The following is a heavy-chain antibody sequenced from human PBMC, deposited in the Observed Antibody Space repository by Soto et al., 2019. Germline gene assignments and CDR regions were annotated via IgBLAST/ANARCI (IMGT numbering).Heavy chain of an antibody. J-gene: IGHJ3*02. Sequence: QVQLQESGPGLVKPSQTLSLTCTVSGGSISSGGYYWSWIRQHPGKGLEWIGYIYYSGSTYYNPSLKSRVTISVDTSKIQFSLKLSSVTAADTAVYYCARDVYGDNDAFDIWGQGTMVTVSS. D-gene: IGHD4-17*01. CDR1: GGSISSGGYY. V-gene: IGHV4-31*03. CDR3: ARDVYGDNDAFDI. CDR2: IYYSGST.